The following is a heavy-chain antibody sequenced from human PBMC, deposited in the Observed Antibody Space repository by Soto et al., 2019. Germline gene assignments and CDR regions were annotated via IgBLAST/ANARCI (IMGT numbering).Heavy chain of an antibody. Sequence: SGPTLVNPTETLTLTCTFSGFSLSTSGMGVSWIRQSPGKTLDWLAVIDWDDEKYYSTPLKTRLTISKDSSKNQVVLTMTNMDPVDTATYYCARTRAAAGSFPFDYWGQGTLVTVS. CDR2: IDWDDEK. CDR3: ARTRAAAGSFPFDY. J-gene: IGHJ4*02. V-gene: IGHV2-70*01. D-gene: IGHD6-13*01. CDR1: GFSLSTSGMG.